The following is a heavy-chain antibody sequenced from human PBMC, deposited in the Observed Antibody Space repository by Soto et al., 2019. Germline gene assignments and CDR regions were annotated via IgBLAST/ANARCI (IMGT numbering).Heavy chain of an antibody. J-gene: IGHJ6*02. D-gene: IGHD3-10*01. CDR1: GFTVSSNY. CDR2: IYSGGST. Sequence: PGGSLRLSCAASGFTVSSNYMSWVRQAPGKGLEWVSVIYSGGSTYYADSVKGRFTISRDNSKNTLYLQMNSLRAEDTAVYYCARGPQNFLYGSGSSTYLLYYYGMDVWGQGTTVTVSS. CDR3: ARGPQNFLYGSGSSTYLLYYYGMDV. V-gene: IGHV3-66*01.